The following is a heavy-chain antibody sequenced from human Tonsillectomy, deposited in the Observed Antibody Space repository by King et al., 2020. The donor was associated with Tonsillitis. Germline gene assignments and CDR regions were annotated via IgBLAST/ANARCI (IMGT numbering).Heavy chain of an antibody. D-gene: IGHD5-24*01. V-gene: IGHV3-30*18. Sequence: VQLVESGGGVVQPGRSLRLSCAASGFTFSSFGMHWVRQAPGKGLEWVALISYDGRNTYYADSVKGRFAISRDNSKNTLYLQMNSLRAEDTAVYYCAKDPSFGRRWANHYYYGMDVWGQGTTVTVSS. CDR1: GFTFSSFG. J-gene: IGHJ6*02. CDR3: AKDPSFGRRWANHYYYGMDV. CDR2: ISYDGRNT.